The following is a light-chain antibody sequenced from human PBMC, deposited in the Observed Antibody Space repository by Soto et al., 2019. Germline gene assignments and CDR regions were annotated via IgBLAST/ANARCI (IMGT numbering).Light chain of an antibody. CDR1: SSDVGGYKY. CDR2: EVN. J-gene: IGLJ2*01. CDR3: SSYTSSSTYVV. V-gene: IGLV2-14*01. Sequence: SVLTQPASVSGSPGQSITISCTGTSSDVGGYKYVSWYQQHPGKAPKLMISEVNYRPSGVSNRFSGSKSGNTASLTISGLQAEDEADYYCSSYTSSSTYVVFGGGTKLTVL.